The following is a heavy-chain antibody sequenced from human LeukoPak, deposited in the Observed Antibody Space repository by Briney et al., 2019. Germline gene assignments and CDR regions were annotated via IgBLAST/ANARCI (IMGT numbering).Heavy chain of an antibody. CDR3: AKGYYDYVWGSYYFDY. Sequence: GGSLRLSCAASGFTFSSYAMSWVRQAPGKGLEWISAISGSGGSTYYADSVKGRFTISRDNSRDTLYLQMNSLRAEDTAVYYCAKGYYDYVWGSYYFDYWGQGTLVTVSS. J-gene: IGHJ4*02. CDR1: GFTFSSYA. V-gene: IGHV3-23*01. D-gene: IGHD3-16*01. CDR2: ISGSGGST.